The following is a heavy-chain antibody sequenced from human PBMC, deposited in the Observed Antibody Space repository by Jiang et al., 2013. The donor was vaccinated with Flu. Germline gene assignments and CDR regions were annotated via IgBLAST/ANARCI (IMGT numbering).Heavy chain of an antibody. CDR1: GYIFSNNW. V-gene: IGHV5-51*01. CDR2: IYPGDSDT. CDR3: ARLRGSSSGWSSDY. J-gene: IGHJ4*02. Sequence: QLVESGAEVKKPGESLKISCRGSGYIFSNNWIAWVRQMPGKGLEWMGIIYPGDSDTRYGPSFQGQVTISADKSINTAYLQWNSLKASDTAMYYCARLRGSSSGWSSDYWGQGTLVTVSS. D-gene: IGHD6-19*01.